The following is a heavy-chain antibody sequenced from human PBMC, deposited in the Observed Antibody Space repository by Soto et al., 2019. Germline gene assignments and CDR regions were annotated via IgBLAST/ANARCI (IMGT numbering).Heavy chain of an antibody. CDR3: ARTAPMDAGDKYYYDF. D-gene: IGHD3-16*01. Sequence: SVKVSCKASGGTFSSYAISWVRQAPGQGLEWMGGIIPIFGTANYSQKFEDRITITADESTNTVYMDLRSLTSEDTAIYYCARTAPMDAGDKYYYDFWGQGALVTVSS. V-gene: IGHV1-69*13. CDR2: IIPIFGTA. J-gene: IGHJ4*02. CDR1: GGTFSSYA.